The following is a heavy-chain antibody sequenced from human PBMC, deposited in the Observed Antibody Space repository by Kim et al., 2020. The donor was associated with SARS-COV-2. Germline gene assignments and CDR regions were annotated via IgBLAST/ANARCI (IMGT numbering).Heavy chain of an antibody. CDR1: GFTFSSYS. V-gene: IGHV3-48*02. CDR2: ISSSSSTI. Sequence: GGSLRLSCAASGFTFSSYSMNWVRQAPGKGLEWVSYISSSSSTIYYADSVKGRFTISRDNAKNSLYLQMNSLRDEDTAVYYCAREDDAYCGGDCYWGPFDYWGQGTLVPVSS. D-gene: IGHD2-21*02. J-gene: IGHJ4*02. CDR3: AREDDAYCGGDCYWGPFDY.